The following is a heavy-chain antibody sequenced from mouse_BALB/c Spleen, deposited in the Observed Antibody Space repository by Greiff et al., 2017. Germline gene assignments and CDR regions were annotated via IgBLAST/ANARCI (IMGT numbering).Heavy chain of an antibody. V-gene: IGHV5-4*02. CDR2: ISDGGSYT. CDR1: GFTFSDYY. J-gene: IGHJ4*01. D-gene: IGHD2-1*01. Sequence: EVHLVESGGGLVKPGGSLKLSCAASGFTFSDYYMYWVRQTPEKRLEWVATISDGGSYTYYPDSVKGRFTISRDNAKNNLYLQMSSLKSEDTAMYYCARDDGNYVAMDYWGQGTSVTVSS. CDR3: ARDDGNYVAMDY.